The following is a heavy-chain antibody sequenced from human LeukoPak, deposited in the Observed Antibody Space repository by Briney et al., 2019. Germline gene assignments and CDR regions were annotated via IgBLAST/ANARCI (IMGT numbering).Heavy chain of an antibody. CDR3: ARVFRFYGSGSYYNFFDY. Sequence: SETLSLTCTVSGGSISSYYWSWIRQPPGKGLEWMGYIHDSGATVYNPSLESRVTISADTSKNQFSLKLRSVTAADTAVYYCARVFRFYGSGSYYNFFDYWGQGTLVTVSS. D-gene: IGHD3-10*01. CDR1: GGSISSYY. CDR2: IHDSGAT. V-gene: IGHV4-59*01. J-gene: IGHJ4*02.